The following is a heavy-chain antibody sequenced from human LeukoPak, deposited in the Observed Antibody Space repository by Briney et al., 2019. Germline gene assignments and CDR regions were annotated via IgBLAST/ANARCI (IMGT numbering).Heavy chain of an antibody. Sequence: SDTLSLTCVVSGYSIRGTNWRCWLRQPPGKGLEWIGYIPYSGGTYYNPSLKSRVTMSVDTSKNPSSLKLSSVTAVDTAVYYCARRYCSNTSYYYPDAFDIWGRGTMVTVSS. CDR2: IPYSGGT. V-gene: IGHV4-28*01. J-gene: IGHJ3*02. CDR3: ARRYCSNTSYYYPDAFDI. D-gene: IGHD2-2*01. CDR1: GYSIRGTNW.